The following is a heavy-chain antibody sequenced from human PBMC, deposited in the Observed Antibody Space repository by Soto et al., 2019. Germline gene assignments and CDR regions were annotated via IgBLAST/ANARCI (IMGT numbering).Heavy chain of an antibody. CDR2: VYATGTS. CDR3: VRDGSKTLRDCFDP. D-gene: IGHD4-17*01. Sequence: QVQVRESGPGLVKPSETLSLTCSVSGGSMSKFYWSWIRKTAGKGLEWMGRVYATGTSDYNPSLRSRIAMSVDISKKTFSLRLRSVTAADTGVYYCVRDGSKTLRDCFDPWGQGILVTVSS. CDR1: GGSMSKFY. V-gene: IGHV4-4*07. J-gene: IGHJ5*02.